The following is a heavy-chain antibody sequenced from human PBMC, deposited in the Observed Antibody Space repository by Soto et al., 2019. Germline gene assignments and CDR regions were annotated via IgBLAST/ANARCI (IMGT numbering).Heavy chain of an antibody. J-gene: IGHJ4*02. D-gene: IGHD1-1*01. CDR1: GYTFTTYG. V-gene: IGHV1-18*01. CDR3: ARGRYGHY. Sequence: QVHLVQSGAEVRKPGASVKVSCKGSGYTFTTYGITWVRQAPGQGLEWMGWISAHNGNTNYAQKLQGRVTVTRDTSTSTAYMELGILRSDARAVYYCARGRYGHYWGQGALVTVSS. CDR2: ISAHNGNT.